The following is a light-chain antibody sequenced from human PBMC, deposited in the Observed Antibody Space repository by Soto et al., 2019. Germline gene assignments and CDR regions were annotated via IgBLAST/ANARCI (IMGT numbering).Light chain of an antibody. CDR2: LNSDGSH. Sequence: QPVLTQSPSASASLGASVKLTCTLSSGHSSYAIAWHQQQPEKGPRYLMKLNSDGSHSKGDGIPDRFSGSSSGAERYLITSRLQSEDEADYYCQTWGTGIHVFGTGTKLTVL. CDR1: SGHSSYA. CDR3: QTWGTGIHV. V-gene: IGLV4-69*01. J-gene: IGLJ1*01.